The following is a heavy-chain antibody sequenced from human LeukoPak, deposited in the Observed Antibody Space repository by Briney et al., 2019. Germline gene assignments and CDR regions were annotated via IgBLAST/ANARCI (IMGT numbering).Heavy chain of an antibody. Sequence: GGSLRLSCSASGFIFSTYTMYWVRQAPGKGLENLSVINGDGRTAYYADSVKGRFTISRDNSKNTLYLQMNSLRAEDTAVYYCARDPDDWGQGTLVTVSS. CDR2: INGDGRTA. J-gene: IGHJ4*02. CDR1: GFIFSTYT. V-gene: IGHV3-64*04. CDR3: ARDPDD.